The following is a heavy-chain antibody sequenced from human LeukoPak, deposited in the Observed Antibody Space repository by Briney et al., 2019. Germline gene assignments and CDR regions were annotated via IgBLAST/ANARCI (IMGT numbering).Heavy chain of an antibody. CDR3: ARPRTGAFDI. CDR2: INVGNGNT. D-gene: IGHD3/OR15-3a*01. CDR1: GYTFISHA. V-gene: IGHV1-3*01. Sequence: GASVKVSCKASGYTFISHAMHWVRQAPGQRPEWMGWINVGNGNTKYAQKFQGRVTISRDTSARVVYLELNSLKFEDTSMYYCARPRTGAFDIWGQGTMVAVSS. J-gene: IGHJ3*02.